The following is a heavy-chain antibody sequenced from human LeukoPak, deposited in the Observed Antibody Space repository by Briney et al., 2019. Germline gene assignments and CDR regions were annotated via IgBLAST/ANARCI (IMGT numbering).Heavy chain of an antibody. CDR1: GFTFSSYA. V-gene: IGHV3-23*01. J-gene: IGHJ4*02. Sequence: GGSLRLSRAASGFTFSSYAMSWVRQAPGKGLEWVSAISGSGGSTYYADSVKGRFTISRDNSKNTLYLQMNSLRAEDTAVYYCARNRGLFTPIDYWGQGTLVTVSS. D-gene: IGHD3-22*01. CDR2: ISGSGGST. CDR3: ARNRGLFTPIDY.